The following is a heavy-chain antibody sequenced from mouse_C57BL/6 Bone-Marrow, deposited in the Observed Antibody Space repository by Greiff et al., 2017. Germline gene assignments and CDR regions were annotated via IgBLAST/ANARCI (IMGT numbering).Heavy chain of an antibody. V-gene: IGHV1-76*01. J-gene: IGHJ1*03. Sequence: VQLQESGAELVRPGASVKLSCKASGYTFTDYYINWVKQKPGKGLEWIAKIYPGSGNTYYNEKFKGKATLTAEKSSNTAYLQLSRLTSEDSAVYFCASRGVVVFLYWYFDVWGTGTTVTVSS. CDR1: GYTFTDYY. CDR3: ASRGVVVFLYWYFDV. D-gene: IGHD1-1*01. CDR2: IYPGSGNT.